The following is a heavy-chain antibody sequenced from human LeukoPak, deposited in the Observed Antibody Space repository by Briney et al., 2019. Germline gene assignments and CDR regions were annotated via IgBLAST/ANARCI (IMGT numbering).Heavy chain of an antibody. CDR1: GFTFSNAW. CDR2: IISKTDGGTT. Sequence: GGSLRLSCAASGFTFSNAWMNWVRQAPGKGLEWVGRIISKTDGGTTDYAAPVKGRFTISRDDSKNTLYLQMNSLKTEDTAVYYCTTAPGGNQDYWGQGTLVTVSS. CDR3: TTAPGGNQDY. D-gene: IGHD4-23*01. V-gene: IGHV3-15*07. J-gene: IGHJ4*02.